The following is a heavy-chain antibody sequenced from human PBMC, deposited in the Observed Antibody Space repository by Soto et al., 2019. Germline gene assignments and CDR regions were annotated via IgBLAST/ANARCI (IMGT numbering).Heavy chain of an antibody. J-gene: IGHJ6*02. CDR3: ARIRGYYYGLDV. CDR1: GFTLSTYG. Sequence: EVQLLESGGGLVQPGGSLRLSCAASGFTLSTYGMTWVRQAPGKGLEWVSAITGTGGNTYYVESVKGRFTVSRDNSKNMLYLQVNSLRAEDTAVYYCARIRGYYYGLDVWDQGTTVTVS. V-gene: IGHV3-23*01. CDR2: ITGTGGNT.